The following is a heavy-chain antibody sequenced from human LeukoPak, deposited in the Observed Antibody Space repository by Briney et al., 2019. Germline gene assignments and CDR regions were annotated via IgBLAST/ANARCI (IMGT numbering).Heavy chain of an antibody. D-gene: IGHD2-8*01. V-gene: IGHV3-21*01. CDR3: ARHKYCTNAVCTTRWFDP. CDR1: GFAFDDYD. CDR2: ISGGSHYI. J-gene: IGHJ5*02. Sequence: GGSLRLSCAASGFAFDDYDMTWVRQAPGKGLEWVSSISGGSHYIYYADSVKGRFTISRDNAKNSLYLQMNSLRAEDTAVYFCARHKYCTNAVCTTRWFDPWGQGTLVTVSS.